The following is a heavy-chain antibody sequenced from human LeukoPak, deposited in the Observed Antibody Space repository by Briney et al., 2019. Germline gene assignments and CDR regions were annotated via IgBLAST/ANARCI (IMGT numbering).Heavy chain of an antibody. D-gene: IGHD3-16*01. CDR3: AKEVIMITFGGVFDY. V-gene: IGHV3-23*01. Sequence: GGSLRLSCAASGFRFSSFGMSWVRQAPGKGLEWVSVLSGSGFSTYYADSVRGRFTISRDNSKNTLYLQMNSLRVEDTAVYYCAKEVIMITFGGVFDYWGQGTLVTVSS. CDR1: GFRFSSFG. J-gene: IGHJ4*02. CDR2: LSGSGFST.